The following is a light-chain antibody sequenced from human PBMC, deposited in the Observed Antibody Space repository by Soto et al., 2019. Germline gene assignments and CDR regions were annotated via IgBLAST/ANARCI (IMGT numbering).Light chain of an antibody. CDR2: GAS. CDR1: QSVSSSY. J-gene: IGKJ4*01. Sequence: EIVLTQSPGTLSLSPGERATLSCRASQSVSSSYLAWYQQKPGQAPSLLIYGASSRATGIPDRFSGSGSGTDFTLIINRLEPEDVAVYYCQQYASSPLLTFGGGTKVDIK. V-gene: IGKV3-20*01. CDR3: QQYASSPLLT.